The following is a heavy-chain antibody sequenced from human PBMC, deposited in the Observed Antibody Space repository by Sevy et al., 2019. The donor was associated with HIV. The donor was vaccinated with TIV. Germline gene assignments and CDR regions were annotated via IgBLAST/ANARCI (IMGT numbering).Heavy chain of an antibody. V-gene: IGHV1-2*06. J-gene: IGHJ4*02. CDR2: INPNSGGT. CDR3: ARAIIIMAHIGSFPFDY. Sequence: ASVKVSCKASGYTFTGYYMHWVRQAPGQGLERMGRINPNSGGTNYAQKFQGRVTMTRDTSISTAYMELSRLRSDDTAVYYCARAIIIMAHIGSFPFDYWGQGTLVTVSS. CDR1: GYTFTGYY. D-gene: IGHD3-10*01.